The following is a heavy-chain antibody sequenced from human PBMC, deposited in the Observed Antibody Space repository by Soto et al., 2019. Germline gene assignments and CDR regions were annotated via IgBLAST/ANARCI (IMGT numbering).Heavy chain of an antibody. Sequence: EVQLLESGGDLIQPGGSLRLSCAASGFSFSSYPMSWVRQAPGKGLEWVAAISGAGISTYYADSVRGRFTISRENSKNTLYLQMSSLRAEDTALYYCAKDHLTSGGTFWFDPWGQGTLVNVSS. CDR2: ISGAGIST. J-gene: IGHJ5*02. V-gene: IGHV3-23*01. CDR3: AKDHLTSGGTFWFDP. CDR1: GFSFSSYP. D-gene: IGHD6-13*01.